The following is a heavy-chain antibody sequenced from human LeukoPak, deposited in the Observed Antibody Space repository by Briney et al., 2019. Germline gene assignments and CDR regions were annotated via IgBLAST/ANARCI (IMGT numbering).Heavy chain of an antibody. D-gene: IGHD3-3*01. Sequence: SVTVSFKASGGTFSSYAFSWVRQAPGQGLGWMGGIIPIFGTTNYAQKLQGRVTITTDESTSTAYMELSSLRSEDTAVYYCARDGDYDFWSGPHNWFDPWGQGTLVTVSS. J-gene: IGHJ5*02. CDR1: GGTFSSYA. CDR3: ARDGDYDFWSGPHNWFDP. CDR2: IIPIFGTT. V-gene: IGHV1-69*05.